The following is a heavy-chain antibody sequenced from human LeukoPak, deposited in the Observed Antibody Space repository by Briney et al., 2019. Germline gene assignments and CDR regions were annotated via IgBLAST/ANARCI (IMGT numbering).Heavy chain of an antibody. D-gene: IGHD3-22*01. V-gene: IGHV3-21*01. CDR3: ARHVVAVGFDY. Sequence: SGGSLRLSCAASGFTFSSYTMNWVRQAPGKGLEWVSSITSSSYIYYADSVKGRFTISRDNAKNSLYLHMNSLRAEDTAVYYCARHVVAVGFDYWGQGTLVTVSS. CDR2: ITSSSYI. CDR1: GFTFSSYT. J-gene: IGHJ4*02.